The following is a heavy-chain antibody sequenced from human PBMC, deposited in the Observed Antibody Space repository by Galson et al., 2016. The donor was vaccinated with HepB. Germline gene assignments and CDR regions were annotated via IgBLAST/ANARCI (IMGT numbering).Heavy chain of an antibody. V-gene: IGHV1-69*13. CDR2: IIPIFGTA. CDR1: GGTFSSYA. D-gene: IGHD6-13*01. J-gene: IGHJ6*03. Sequence: SVKVSCKASGGTFSSYAISWVRQAPGQGLEWMGGIIPIFGTANYAQKFQGRVTITADESTSTAYMELSSLRSEDTAVYYCANCGSSWYEARYYYYYMDVWGKGTTVTVSS. CDR3: ANCGSSWYEARYYYYYMDV.